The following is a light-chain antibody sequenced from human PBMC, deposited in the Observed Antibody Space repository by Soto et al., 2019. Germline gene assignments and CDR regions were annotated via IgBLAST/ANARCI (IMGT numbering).Light chain of an antibody. Sequence: DIQMTQSPSTLSASVGDRVTITCRASQSISYWMAWYQQKPGKAPRLLIYDASNLESGVPSRFSGSGSGTEFTLTISSLQPDDFATYYCQQYKSYSGTVGQGTKVDIK. CDR1: QSISYW. CDR2: DAS. V-gene: IGKV1-5*01. CDR3: QQYKSYSGT. J-gene: IGKJ1*01.